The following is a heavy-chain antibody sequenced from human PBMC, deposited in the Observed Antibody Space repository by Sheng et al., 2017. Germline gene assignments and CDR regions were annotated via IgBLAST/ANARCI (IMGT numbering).Heavy chain of an antibody. CDR1: GFTFNSYS. J-gene: IGHJ5*02. D-gene: IGHD3-16*01. V-gene: IGHV3-64*01. Sequence: EVQLVESGGGLVQPGGSLRLSCAASGFTFNSYSMHWVRQAPGKGLEYVSAINDDGDATYYVNSVKGRFIVSRDNSKNTLYLQMGSLRIEDMAVYFCARRASYAYHADLWGRGTLVTVSS. CDR2: INDDGDAT. CDR3: ARRASYAYHADL.